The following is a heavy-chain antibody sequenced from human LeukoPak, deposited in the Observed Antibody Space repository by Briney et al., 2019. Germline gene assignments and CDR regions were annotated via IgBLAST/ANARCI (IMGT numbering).Heavy chain of an antibody. V-gene: IGHV4-59*01. CDR1: GGSISRYY. CDR2: ISYSGST. Sequence: SETLSLTCTVSGGSISRYYWSWIRQPPGKGLKWIGYISYSGSTNYNPSLKSRVTISVDTSKNHFSLKLSSVTAADTAVYYCARAGQGDFWSGLRYFDYWGQGTLVTVSS. CDR3: ARAGQGDFWSGLRYFDY. D-gene: IGHD3-3*01. J-gene: IGHJ4*02.